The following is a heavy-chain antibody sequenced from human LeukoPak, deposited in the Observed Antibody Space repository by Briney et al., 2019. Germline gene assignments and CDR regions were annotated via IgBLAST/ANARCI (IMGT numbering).Heavy chain of an antibody. CDR1: GFTFSGYV. Sequence: GGSLRLSCAASGFTFSGYVMSWVRQAPGKGLKWVSGISGSGGSTYYADSVKGRFTISRDNSKNTLSLQMNSLRTEDTAVYYCAKDLGDPIWFGELPDYWGQGTLVTVSS. CDR2: ISGSGGST. J-gene: IGHJ4*02. D-gene: IGHD3-10*01. CDR3: AKDLGDPIWFGELPDY. V-gene: IGHV3-23*01.